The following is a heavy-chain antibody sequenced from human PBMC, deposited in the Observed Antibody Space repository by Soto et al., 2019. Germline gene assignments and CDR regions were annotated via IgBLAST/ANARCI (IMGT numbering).Heavy chain of an antibody. D-gene: IGHD3-22*01. V-gene: IGHV3-30-3*01. CDR2: ISYDGSNK. Sequence: QVQLVESGGGVVQPGRSLRLSCAASGFAFSSYAMHWVRQAPGKGLEWVAVISYDGSNKYYADSVKGRFTISRDNSKNTLYLQMNSLRAEDTAVYYCARDLAYYYDSSGYYYDYFDSWGQGTLVTVSS. CDR3: ARDLAYYYDSSGYYYDYFDS. J-gene: IGHJ4*02. CDR1: GFAFSSYA.